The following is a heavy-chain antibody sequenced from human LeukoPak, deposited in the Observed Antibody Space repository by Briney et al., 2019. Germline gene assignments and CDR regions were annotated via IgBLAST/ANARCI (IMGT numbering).Heavy chain of an antibody. J-gene: IGHJ4*02. Sequence: PSETLSLTCAVYGGSFSGYYWSWIRQPPGKGLEWIGEINHSGSTNYNPSLKSRVTISVDTSKNQFSLKLSSVTAADTAVYYCARRGSSWYGYFDYWGQGTLVTVSS. CDR3: ARRGSSWYGYFDY. CDR1: GGSFSGYY. V-gene: IGHV4-34*01. D-gene: IGHD6-13*01. CDR2: INHSGST.